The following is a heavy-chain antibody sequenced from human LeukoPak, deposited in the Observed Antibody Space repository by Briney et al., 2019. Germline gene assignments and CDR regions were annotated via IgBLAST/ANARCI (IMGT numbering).Heavy chain of an antibody. CDR2: VSYEGSNK. D-gene: IGHD2-15*01. CDR1: GFTFSSYA. CDR3: AKTRFRLGWNSGGSCYPFDY. V-gene: IGHV3-30-3*02. J-gene: IGHJ4*02. Sequence: GGSLRLSCAASGFTFSSYAMHWVRQAPGKGLEWVAVVSYEGSNKYYADSVKGRFTISRDNSKNTLYLQMNSLRAEDTAAYYCAKTRFRLGWNSGGSCYPFDYWGQGTLVTVS.